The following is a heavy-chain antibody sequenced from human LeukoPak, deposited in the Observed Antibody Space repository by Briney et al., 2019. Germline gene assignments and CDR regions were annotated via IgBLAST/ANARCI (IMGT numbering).Heavy chain of an antibody. CDR1: GFTFSDYW. V-gene: IGHV3-7*03. Sequence: GGSLRLSCAASGFTFSDYWMHWVRQAPGKGLEWVANIKQDGSAKYYVDSVKGRFTISRDNAKNSLYLQMNSLRAEDTAVYCCARRYFDSWGQGTLVTVSS. CDR3: ARRYFDS. CDR2: IKQDGSAK. J-gene: IGHJ4*02.